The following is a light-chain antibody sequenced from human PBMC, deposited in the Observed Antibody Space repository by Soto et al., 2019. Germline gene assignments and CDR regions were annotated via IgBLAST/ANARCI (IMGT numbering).Light chain of an antibody. CDR2: EGS. CDR3: CSYAGTYV. V-gene: IGLV2-23*01. CDR1: SSGVGSYNL. Sequence: QSVLTQPASVSGSPGRSITISCTGTSSGVGSYNLVSWYQQHPGKAPKLMIYEGSKRPSGVSNRFSGSKSGNTASLTISGLQAEDEADYYCCSYAGTYVFGTGTKVTVL. J-gene: IGLJ1*01.